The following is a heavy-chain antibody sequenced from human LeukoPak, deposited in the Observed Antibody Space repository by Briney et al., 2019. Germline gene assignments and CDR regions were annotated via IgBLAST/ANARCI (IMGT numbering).Heavy chain of an antibody. Sequence: GSLRLSCAASGFTFSSYSMSWVRQAPGKGLEWVGNIKSKTDGGTTHYAAPVKGRFTISRDDSKNTLYLQMDSLKTEDTAVYFCATENGGYYPYFNYWGQGTLVTVSS. CDR1: GFTFSSYS. CDR3: ATENGGYYPYFNY. D-gene: IGHD3-22*01. CDR2: IKSKTDGGTT. J-gene: IGHJ4*02. V-gene: IGHV3-15*01.